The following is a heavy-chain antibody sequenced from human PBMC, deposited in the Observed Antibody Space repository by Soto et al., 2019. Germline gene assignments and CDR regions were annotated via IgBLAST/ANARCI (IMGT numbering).Heavy chain of an antibody. CDR2: MSHNGGT. CDR1: GGSVSSGSYY. V-gene: IGHV4-34*01. J-gene: IGHJ3*02. D-gene: IGHD1-1*01. CDR3: ARVERGTATTVVDAFDI. Sequence: QVQLQQWGAGLLKPSETLSLTCAVYGGSVSSGSYYWSWIRQPPGKGLEWIGEMSHNGGTHFNPSPKSRVTISVDTSKNQFSLKMSFVTPADTALYYCARVERGTATTVVDAFDIWGPGTMVTVSS.